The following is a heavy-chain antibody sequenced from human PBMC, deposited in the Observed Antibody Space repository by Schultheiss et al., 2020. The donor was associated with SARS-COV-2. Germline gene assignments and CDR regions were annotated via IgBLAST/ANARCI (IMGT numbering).Heavy chain of an antibody. Sequence: GGSLRLSCAASGFTVSSNYMSWVRQAPGKGLEWVSSISSSSSYIYYADSVKGRFTISRDNAKNSLYLQMNSLRAEDTAVYYCAKDRRGALRLGELSSWGQGTRVTVSS. CDR3: AKDRRGALRLGELSS. CDR1: GFTVSSNY. J-gene: IGHJ5*02. V-gene: IGHV3-21*01. CDR2: ISSSSSYI. D-gene: IGHD3-16*02.